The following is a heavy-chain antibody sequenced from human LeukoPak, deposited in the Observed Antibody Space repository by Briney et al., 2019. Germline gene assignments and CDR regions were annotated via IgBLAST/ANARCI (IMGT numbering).Heavy chain of an antibody. CDR3: ARHYRRTSSGWPPSDY. V-gene: IGHV4-39*01. J-gene: IGHJ4*02. Sequence: SETLSLTCTVSGGSISSSIYYWGWIRQPPGKGLEWIGSISYSGSTYYNPSLKSRVTISVDTSKNQLSLKLSSVTAADTAVYYCARHYRRTSSGWPPSDYWGQGTLVTVSS. CDR2: ISYSGST. D-gene: IGHD6-19*01. CDR1: GGSISSSIYY.